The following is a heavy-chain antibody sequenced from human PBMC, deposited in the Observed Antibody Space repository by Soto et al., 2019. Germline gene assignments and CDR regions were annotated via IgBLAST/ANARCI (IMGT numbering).Heavy chain of an antibody. V-gene: IGHV2-5*02. J-gene: IGHJ4*02. D-gene: IGHD3-10*01. CDR1: GFSLSTSGVG. Sequence: QITLKESGPTLVKPTQTLTLTCTFSGFSLSTSGVGVGWIRQPPGKALEWLALIYWDDDKRYSPSLKSRLTITKDTPKNQGVLTMTNMDPVDTATYYCATMGVRDYYFDYWGQGTLVTVSS. CDR3: ATMGVRDYYFDY. CDR2: IYWDDDK.